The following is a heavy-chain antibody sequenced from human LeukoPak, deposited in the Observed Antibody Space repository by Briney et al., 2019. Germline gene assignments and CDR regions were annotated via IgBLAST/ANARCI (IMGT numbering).Heavy chain of an antibody. CDR1: GYTFTSYD. CDR2: MNPNSGNT. D-gene: IGHD2-2*03. J-gene: IGHJ4*02. CDR3: ARGGYCSSTSCYDAPLDY. Sequence: ASVKVSCKASGYTFTSYDINWVRQATGQGLEWMGWMNPNSGNTGYAQKFQGRVTITKNTSISTAYIELSSLRSEDTAVYYCARGGYCSSTSCYDAPLDYWGQGTLVTVSS. V-gene: IGHV1-8*03.